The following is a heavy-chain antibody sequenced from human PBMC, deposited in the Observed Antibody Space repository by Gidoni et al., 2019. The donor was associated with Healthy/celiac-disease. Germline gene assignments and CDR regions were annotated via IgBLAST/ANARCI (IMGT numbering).Heavy chain of an antibody. J-gene: IGHJ4*02. CDR3: ARVGSSSGLDY. CDR1: GGSISSYY. CDR2: IYYSGST. D-gene: IGHD6-19*01. V-gene: IGHV4-59*01. Sequence: HVQPQESGTGLLKPSETLSLICTVSGGSISSYYWSWIRQPPGKGLEWIGYIYYSGSTNYNPSLKSRVTISVDTSKNQFSLKLSSVTAADTAVYYCARVGSSSGLDYWGQGTLVTVSS.